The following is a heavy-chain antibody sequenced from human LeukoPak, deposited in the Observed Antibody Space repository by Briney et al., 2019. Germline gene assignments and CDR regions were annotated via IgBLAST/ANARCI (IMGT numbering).Heavy chain of an antibody. CDR2: MNPNSGNT. V-gene: IGHV1-8*03. Sequence: ASVTVSCKASGYTFSSYDINWVRQATGQGLEWMGWMNPNSGNTGYAQKFQGRVTITRNTSISTAYMELSSLRSEGTAVYYCARHGSSWYSRVAFEIWGQGTMVTVS. J-gene: IGHJ3*02. CDR3: ARHGSSWYSRVAFEI. CDR1: GYTFSSYD. D-gene: IGHD6-13*01.